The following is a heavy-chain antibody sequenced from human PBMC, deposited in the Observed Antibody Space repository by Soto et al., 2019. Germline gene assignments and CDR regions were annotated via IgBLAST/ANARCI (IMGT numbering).Heavy chain of an antibody. J-gene: IGHJ6*02. CDR3: ANSEYSRYKNIDV. Sequence: QVQLVESGGGVVQPGRSLRLSCAASGFTFRGYGMHWVRQAPGRGLEWVALISYDGSIKYYADSERGRFTISRDNSKNTLYLQMNSLRAEDTAVYYCANSEYSRYKNIDVWGQGTTVTVSS. CDR1: GFTFRGYG. D-gene: IGHD5-18*01. CDR2: ISYDGSIK. V-gene: IGHV3-30*18.